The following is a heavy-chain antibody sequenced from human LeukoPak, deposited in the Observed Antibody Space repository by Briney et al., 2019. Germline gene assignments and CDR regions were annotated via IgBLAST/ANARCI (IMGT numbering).Heavy chain of an antibody. CDR2: ISSSSSYI. Sequence: GGSLRLSCAASGFTFSSYSMNWVRQAPGKGLEWVSSISSSSSYIYYADSVKGRFTISRDNAKNSLYLQMNSLRAEDTAVYYCASSSWRGYYFGYWGQGTLVTVSS. D-gene: IGHD6-13*01. V-gene: IGHV3-21*01. J-gene: IGHJ4*02. CDR3: ASSSWRGYYFGY. CDR1: GFTFSSYS.